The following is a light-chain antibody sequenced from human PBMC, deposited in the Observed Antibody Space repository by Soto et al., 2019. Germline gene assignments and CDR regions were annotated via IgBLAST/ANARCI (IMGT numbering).Light chain of an antibody. CDR1: SSDIGGYDY. CDR2: EVS. V-gene: IGLV2-14*01. Sequence: QSALTQPASVSGSPGQSITISCSGTSSDIGGYDYVSWYQHHPGKAPKLIIYEVSDRPSGVSNRFSGSKSGNTASLTISGLQAEDEADYYCSSYTSRKTYVFGSGTKRTVL. CDR3: SSYTSRKTYV. J-gene: IGLJ1*01.